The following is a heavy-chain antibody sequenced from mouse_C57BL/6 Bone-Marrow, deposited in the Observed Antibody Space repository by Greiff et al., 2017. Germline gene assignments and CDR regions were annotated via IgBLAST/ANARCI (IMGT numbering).Heavy chain of an antibody. CDR3: SSFVGNYFDF. D-gene: IGHD1-1*02. CDR1: GFNIKDDY. J-gene: IGHJ2*01. Sequence: VQLQQSGAELVRPGASVKLSCTASGFNIKDDYIPWVKQRPEQGLEWIGWIDPEIGDTEYASKFQGKATITSDTSSNTAYLQLSSLTSEDTAVYYCSSFVGNYFDFWGQGTPLTVAS. CDR2: IDPEIGDT. V-gene: IGHV14-4*01.